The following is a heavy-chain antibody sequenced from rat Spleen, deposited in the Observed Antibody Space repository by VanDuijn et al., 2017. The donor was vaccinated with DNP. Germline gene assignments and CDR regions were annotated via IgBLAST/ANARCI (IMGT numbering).Heavy chain of an antibody. V-gene: IGHV2S18*01. J-gene: IGHJ2*01. CDR2: MWYDGDT. CDR3: ARGTSTDYFDY. Sequence: QVQLKESGPGLVQPSETLSLTCTVSGFSLITYSVHWVRQPSGKGPEWMGKMWYDGDTVYNSGFKSRLSFTRDTSKNQVVLEMNSLQIDDTGIYYCARGTSTDYFDYWGQGVMVTVSS. D-gene: IGHD1-5*01. CDR1: GFSLITYS.